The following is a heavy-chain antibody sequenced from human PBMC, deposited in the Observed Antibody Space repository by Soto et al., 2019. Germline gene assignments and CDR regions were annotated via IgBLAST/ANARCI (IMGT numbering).Heavy chain of an antibody. V-gene: IGHV4-31*03. J-gene: IGHJ3*02. CDR2: IYYSGST. CDR1: GGSISSGGYY. Sequence: SETLSLTCTVSGGSISSGGYYWSWIRQHPGKGLEWFGYIYYSGSTYCNPSLKSRVTISVDTSKNQFSLKLSSVTAADTAVYYCARAPPSYYDSSGYYDADAFDIWGQGTRVTVSS. CDR3: ARAPPSYYDSSGYYDADAFDI. D-gene: IGHD3-22*01.